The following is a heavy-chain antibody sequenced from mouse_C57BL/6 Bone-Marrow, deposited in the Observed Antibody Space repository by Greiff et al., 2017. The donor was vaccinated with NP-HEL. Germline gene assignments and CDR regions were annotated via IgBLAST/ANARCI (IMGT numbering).Heavy chain of an antibody. CDR3: ARPSYDSNYLWYFDV. J-gene: IGHJ1*03. CDR1: GYTFTSYW. V-gene: IGHV1-50*01. Sequence: QVQLQQPGAELVKPGASVKLSCKASGYTFTSYWMQWVKQRPGQGLEWIGEIDPSDSYTNYNQKFKGKATLTVDTSSSTAYMQLSSLTSEDSSVYYCARPSYDSNYLWYFDVWGTGTTVTVSS. CDR2: IDPSDSYT. D-gene: IGHD2-5*01.